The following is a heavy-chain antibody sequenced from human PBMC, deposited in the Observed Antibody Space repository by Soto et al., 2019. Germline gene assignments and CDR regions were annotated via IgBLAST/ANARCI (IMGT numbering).Heavy chain of an antibody. Sequence: QVQLQESGPGLVKPSQTLSLTCTISGGSISSGDYYWSWIRHLPGKGLEWIGSIYYSGRTNYNPSLKSRHNISLDTCTNQFSLKLSTVTAVDTAVYYCARMGLHLGELSRNWFNAWGQGTLVTVSS. V-gene: IGHV4-31*03. J-gene: IGHJ5*02. CDR1: GGSISSGDYY. D-gene: IGHD3-16*02. CDR3: ARMGLHLGELSRNWFNA. CDR2: IYYSGRT.